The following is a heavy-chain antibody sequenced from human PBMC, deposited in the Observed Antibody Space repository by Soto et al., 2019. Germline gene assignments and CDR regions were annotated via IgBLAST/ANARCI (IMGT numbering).Heavy chain of an antibody. CDR1: GGTFSSYS. D-gene: IGHD1-26*01. CDR3: ARDGGRHSGGIDY. CDR2: IIPIFGTA. V-gene: IGHV1-69*19. Sequence: QVQLVQSGAEVKKPGSSVKVSCKASGGTFSSYSINWVRRAPGQGLEWMGEIIPIFGTANYAQKFQGRVTITADESTSTASMELSSLRSEDTAVYYCARDGGRHSGGIDYWGQGTLVTVSS. J-gene: IGHJ4*02.